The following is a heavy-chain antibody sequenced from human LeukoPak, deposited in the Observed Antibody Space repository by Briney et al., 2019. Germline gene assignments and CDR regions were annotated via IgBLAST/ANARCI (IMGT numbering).Heavy chain of an antibody. D-gene: IGHD3-10*01. CDR3: ARMAGYGSGSYPIDY. J-gene: IGHJ4*02. V-gene: IGHV3-33*01. CDR2: IWYDGSNK. Sequence: GRSLRLSCAASGFTFSSYGMHWVRQAPGKGLEWVAVIWYDGSNKYYADSAKGRFTISRDNSKNTLYLQMNSLRAEDTAVYYCARMAGYGSGSYPIDYWGQGTLVTVSS. CDR1: GFTFSSYG.